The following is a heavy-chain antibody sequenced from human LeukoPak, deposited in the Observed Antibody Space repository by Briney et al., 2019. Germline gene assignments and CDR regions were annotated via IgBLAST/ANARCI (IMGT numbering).Heavy chain of an antibody. Sequence: GGSLRLSYAASGYTVSGYDIHWVRQASGKWLEWVGLIRTKADNYATAYSTSVTGRFPISRDDSENTAYLRMNSLKTEDTGLYYCTTYRSGHYWGEGTLVTVSS. CDR3: TTYRSGHY. V-gene: IGHV3-73*01. CDR1: GYTVSGYD. CDR2: IRTKADNYAT. D-gene: IGHD6-19*01. J-gene: IGHJ4*02.